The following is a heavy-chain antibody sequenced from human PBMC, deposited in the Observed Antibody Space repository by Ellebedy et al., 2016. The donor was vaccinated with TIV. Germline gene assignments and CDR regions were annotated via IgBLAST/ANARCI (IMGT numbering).Heavy chain of an antibody. D-gene: IGHD2-2*01. V-gene: IGHV3-30*12. CDR3: ARPSYQLLSYYFDS. CDR1: GFTFSNFA. CDR2: IADAGINK. J-gene: IGHJ4*02. Sequence: GESLKISCAASGFTFSNFAMSWVRQAPGKGLEWVTFIADAGINKYYADSVKGRFTISRDDSKNEVFLQMSSLRAEDTAVYYCARPSYQLLSYYFDSWGQGTLVTVSS.